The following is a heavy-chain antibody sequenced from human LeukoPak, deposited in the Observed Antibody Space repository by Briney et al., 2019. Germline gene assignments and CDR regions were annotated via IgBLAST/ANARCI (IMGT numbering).Heavy chain of an antibody. V-gene: IGHV3-23*01. D-gene: IGHD6-19*01. J-gene: IGHJ4*02. CDR3: AKDARRTSGWYFFDY. Sequence: GGPLRLSCAVSGFAFSNQAMGWVRQASGKGLEWVSVISDSGDITYYADSVKGRFTISRDNSKNTLFLQMNSLRAEDTAVYYCAKDARRTSGWYFFDYWGQGTLVTVSS. CDR1: GFAFSNQA. CDR2: ISDSGDIT.